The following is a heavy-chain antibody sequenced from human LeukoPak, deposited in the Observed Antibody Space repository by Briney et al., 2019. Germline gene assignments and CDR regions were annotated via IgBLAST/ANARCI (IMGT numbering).Heavy chain of an antibody. Sequence: GGSLRLSCAASGFTFSSYSMNWVRQAPGKGLEWVSSISISSSYIYYADSVKGRFTISRDNAKNSLYLQMNSLRAEDTAVYYCARHGYDPKRDDWGQGTLVTVSS. V-gene: IGHV3-21*01. CDR3: ARHGYDPKRDD. D-gene: IGHD5-12*01. CDR1: GFTFSSYS. CDR2: ISISSSYI. J-gene: IGHJ4*02.